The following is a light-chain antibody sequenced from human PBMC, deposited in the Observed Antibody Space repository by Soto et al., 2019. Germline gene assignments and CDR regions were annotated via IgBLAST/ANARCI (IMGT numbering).Light chain of an antibody. Sequence: DIQLTQSPSSLSASVGDRVTITCRTSQNIGNYLNWYQQKPGKAPNLLIYKASTLQSGVPSRFSGSGSGTEFTLTISSLQPDDFATYYCQHYNSYSEAFGQGTKVELK. J-gene: IGKJ1*01. CDR3: QHYNSYSEA. CDR2: KAS. CDR1: QNIGNY. V-gene: IGKV1-5*03.